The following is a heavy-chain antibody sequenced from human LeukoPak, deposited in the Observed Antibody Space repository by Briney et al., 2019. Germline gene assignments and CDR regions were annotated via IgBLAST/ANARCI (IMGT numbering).Heavy chain of an antibody. D-gene: IGHD3-22*01. V-gene: IGHV3-43D*03. CDR3: ARGYYYDSSGPHPWGMDV. Sequence: GGSLRLSCAASGFTFSSYSMNWVRQTPGKGLEWVSLISWDGGSTYYADSVKGRFTISRDNSKNSLYLQMNSLSAEDTALYYCARGYYYDSSGPHPWGMDVWGQGTTVTVSS. CDR2: ISWDGGST. CDR1: GFTFSSYS. J-gene: IGHJ6*02.